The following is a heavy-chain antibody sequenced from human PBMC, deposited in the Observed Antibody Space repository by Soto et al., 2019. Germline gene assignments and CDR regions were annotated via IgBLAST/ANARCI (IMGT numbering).Heavy chain of an antibody. D-gene: IGHD6-19*01. CDR3: AREAAVAGIESLPYFDY. CDR2: ISYDGSNK. Sequence: AGGTLRLWRGAAEVTCGSYAIHWVRQASAKGLDWVAVISYDGSNKSYADSVKGRFTISRDHSKRGLYLQMNSLRAEDTAVYSCAREAAVAGIESLPYFDYWGKGTLVAVCS. CDR1: EVTCGSYA. J-gene: IGHJ4*02. V-gene: IGHV3-30-3*01.